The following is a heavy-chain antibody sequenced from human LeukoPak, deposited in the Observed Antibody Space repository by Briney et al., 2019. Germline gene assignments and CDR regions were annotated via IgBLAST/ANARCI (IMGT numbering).Heavy chain of an antibody. CDR3: AREGTGRYYGSGSYYTVY. CDR2: IIPIFGTA. CDR1: GGTFSSYT. Sequence: SVKVSCKASGGTFSSYTISWVRQAPGQGLEWMGGIIPIFGTANYAQKFQGRVTITTDESTSTAYMELSSLRSEDTAVYYCAREGTGRYYGSGSYYTVYWGQGTLVTVSS. V-gene: IGHV1-69*05. D-gene: IGHD3-10*01. J-gene: IGHJ4*02.